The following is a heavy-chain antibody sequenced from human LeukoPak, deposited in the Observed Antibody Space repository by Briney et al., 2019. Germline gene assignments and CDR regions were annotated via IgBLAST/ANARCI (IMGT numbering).Heavy chain of an antibody. CDR3: ARQTAMGRSGDY. J-gene: IGHJ4*02. CDR1: GYSFNSYW. V-gene: IGHV5-51*01. D-gene: IGHD5-18*01. Sequence: GESLKISCKASGYSFNSYWIGWVRQMPGKGLEWMGIIDPSDSETRQTASFQGQVTISVDKSLPTAYLQWNSLKASDTAMYYCARQTAMGRSGDYWGQGTLVTVSS. CDR2: IDPSDSET.